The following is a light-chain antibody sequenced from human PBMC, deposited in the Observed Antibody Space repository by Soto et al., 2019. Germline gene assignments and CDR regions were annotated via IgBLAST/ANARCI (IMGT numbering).Light chain of an antibody. V-gene: IGKV1-12*01. CDR3: KQSRSFPLT. CDR1: QDLDRW. CDR2: AAS. Sequence: DGQLTRSPSFLSASVGDRVTITCRASQDLDRWLAWYQQKPGEAPKVLIYAASNLRSGVPSRFSGSGSGADFSLTISSLQPEDVATYYCKQSRSFPLTFGGGTKVDIK. J-gene: IGKJ4*01.